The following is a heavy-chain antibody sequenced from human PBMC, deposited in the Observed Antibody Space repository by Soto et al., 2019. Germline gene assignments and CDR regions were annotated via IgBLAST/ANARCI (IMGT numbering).Heavy chain of an antibody. J-gene: IGHJ6*03. D-gene: IGHD6-13*01. CDR3: KSQAGPSYYYYYYYMDV. Sequence: GGSLRLSCAASGFTFSSYSMNWVRQAPGKGLEWVSSISSSSSYIYYADSVKGRFTISRDNAKNSLYLQMNSLRAEDTAVYYCKSQAGPSYYYYYYYMDVWGKGTTVTVSS. CDR2: ISSSSSYI. CDR1: GFTFSSYS. V-gene: IGHV3-21*01.